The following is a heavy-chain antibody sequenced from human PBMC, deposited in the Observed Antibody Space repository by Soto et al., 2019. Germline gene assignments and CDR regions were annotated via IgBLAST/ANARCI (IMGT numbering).Heavy chain of an antibody. V-gene: IGHV4-59*07. CDR2: VSYSGKT. D-gene: IGHD3-16*01. CDR3: ARQQYTLVTAFDV. J-gene: IGHJ3*01. Sequence: QVQLQESGPGLVKTSDTLSLTCTVSGGYITPYYWSWIRQPPGEGLEWIGYVSYSGKTGYNPSLKSRVTMSIDTSKNEFSLKLTALTAADAATYYCARQQYTLVTAFDVWGQGTTVAVSS. CDR1: GGYITPYY.